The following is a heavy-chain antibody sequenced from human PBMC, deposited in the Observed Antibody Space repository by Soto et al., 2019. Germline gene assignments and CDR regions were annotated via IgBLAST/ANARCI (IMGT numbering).Heavy chain of an antibody. CDR3: ARGKGMEENYYYHCMYV. CDR2: INGANGNT. Sequence: SVKVSCKASGYSFSTYSMHWVRQAPGQGLEWMGWINGANGNTRYSQKFKDRVSISRDTPASTGYMELSSLRSEDTAVYYCARGKGMEENYYYHCMYVWG. CDR1: GYSFSTYS. D-gene: IGHD1-1*01. V-gene: IGHV1-3*01. J-gene: IGHJ6*02.